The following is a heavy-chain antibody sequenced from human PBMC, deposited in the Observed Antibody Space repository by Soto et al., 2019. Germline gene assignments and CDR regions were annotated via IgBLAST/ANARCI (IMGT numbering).Heavy chain of an antibody. CDR3: ARDNRQLGYCSSTSCSEVRVFDY. CDR1: GGSISSYY. V-gene: IGHV4-59*12. D-gene: IGHD2-2*01. Sequence: SETLSLTCAVYGGSISSYYWSWIRQPPGKGLEWIGYIYYSGSTNYNPSLKSRVTISVDTSKNQFSLKLSSVTAADTAVYYCARDNRQLGYCSSTSCSEVRVFDYWGQGTLVTVSS. J-gene: IGHJ4*02. CDR2: IYYSGST.